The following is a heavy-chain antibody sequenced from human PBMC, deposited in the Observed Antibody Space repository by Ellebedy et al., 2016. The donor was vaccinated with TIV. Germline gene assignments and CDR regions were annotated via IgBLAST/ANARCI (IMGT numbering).Heavy chain of an antibody. CDR3: ARSDSSGYEFDY. D-gene: IGHD3-22*01. CDR1: GYIFTDYW. J-gene: IGHJ4*02. V-gene: IGHV5-51*01. CDR2: IYPGDSDT. Sequence: GESLKISCAASGYIFTDYWVAWVRQMPGKGLEWMGIIYPGDSDTRYSPSFQGQVTISADKSISTAYLQWSSLKASDTAMYYCARSDSSGYEFDYWGQGTLVTVSS.